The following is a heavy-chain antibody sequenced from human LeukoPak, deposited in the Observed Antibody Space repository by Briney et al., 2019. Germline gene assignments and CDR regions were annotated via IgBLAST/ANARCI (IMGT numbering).Heavy chain of an antibody. CDR3: ARDTGDDAFDI. Sequence: GGSLGLSCAASGFTVSSNYMSWVRQAPGKGLEWVSVIYSGGSTYYADSVKGRFTISRDNSKNTLYLQMNSLRAEDTAVYYCARDTGDDAFDIWGQGTMVTVSS. CDR2: IYSGGST. CDR1: GFTVSSNY. V-gene: IGHV3-66*01. D-gene: IGHD3-16*01. J-gene: IGHJ3*02.